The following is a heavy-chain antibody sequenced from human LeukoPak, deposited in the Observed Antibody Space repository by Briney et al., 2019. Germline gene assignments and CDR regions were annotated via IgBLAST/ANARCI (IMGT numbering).Heavy chain of an antibody. V-gene: IGHV4-34*01. CDR1: GGSFSGYY. J-gene: IGHJ4*02. CDR3: ARGLWFGESRPYYYDY. CDR2: INDSGST. D-gene: IGHD3-10*01. Sequence: SQTLSLTYAVYGGSFSGYYWSWIRQPPGKRMEWIGEINDSGSTNYNPSLRSRVTISVDTSMNQFSLKMRSVTAADTADYYCARGLWFGESRPYYYDYWGQGNLVTVST.